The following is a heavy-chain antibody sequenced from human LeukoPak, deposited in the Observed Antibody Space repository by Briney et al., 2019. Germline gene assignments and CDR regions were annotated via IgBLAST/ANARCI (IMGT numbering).Heavy chain of an antibody. Sequence: SETLSLTCTVADGSISPYYWSWIRQPPGKGLEWIGYIYYSGSTNYNPSLKSRVTISVDTSKNQFPLKLSSVTAADTAVYYCASGGGIAAAGTYSFFQHWGQGTLVTVSS. CDR3: ASGGGIAAAGTYSFFQH. CDR1: DGSISPYY. V-gene: IGHV4-59*01. J-gene: IGHJ1*01. CDR2: IYYSGST. D-gene: IGHD6-13*01.